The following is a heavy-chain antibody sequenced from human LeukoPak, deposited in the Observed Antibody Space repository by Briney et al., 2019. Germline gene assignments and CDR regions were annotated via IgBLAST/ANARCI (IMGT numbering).Heavy chain of an antibody. Sequence: GGSLRLSCAASGFTFSDYYMTWIRQAPGKGLEWLSYISGGGSTIYYADSVKGRFSISRDNAKDSLYLQMSGLRAEDTAVYYCARGVENHFDSWGQGTLVTVSS. CDR1: GFTFSDYY. J-gene: IGHJ4*02. CDR2: ISGGGSTI. D-gene: IGHD1-14*01. CDR3: ARGVENHFDS. V-gene: IGHV3-11*04.